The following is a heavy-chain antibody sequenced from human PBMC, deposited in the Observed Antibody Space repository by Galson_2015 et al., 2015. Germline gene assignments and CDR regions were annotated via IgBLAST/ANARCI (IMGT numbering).Heavy chain of an antibody. CDR3: ARGQNYDILTGYSY. V-gene: IGHV4-34*01. CDR2: INHSGST. J-gene: IGHJ4*02. Sequence: ETLSLTCAVYGGSFSGYYWSWIRQPPGKGLEWIGEINHSGSTNYSPSLKSRVTISVGTSKNQFSLKLSSVTAADTAVYYCARGQNYDILTGYSYWGQGTLVTVSS. CDR1: GGSFSGYY. D-gene: IGHD3-9*01.